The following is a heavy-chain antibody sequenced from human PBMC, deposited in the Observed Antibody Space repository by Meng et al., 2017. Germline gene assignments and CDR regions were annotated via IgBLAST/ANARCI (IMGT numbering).Heavy chain of an antibody. Sequence: ASVKVSCKASGYTFTGYYMHWVRQAPGQGLEWMGIINPSGGSTSYAQKFQGRVTMTRDTSTSTVYMELSSLRSEDTAVYYCARDLAIVAAAGYYFDYWGQGTLVTVSS. J-gene: IGHJ4*02. CDR2: INPSGGST. CDR1: GYTFTGYY. D-gene: IGHD6-13*01. CDR3: ARDLAIVAAAGYYFDY. V-gene: IGHV1-46*01.